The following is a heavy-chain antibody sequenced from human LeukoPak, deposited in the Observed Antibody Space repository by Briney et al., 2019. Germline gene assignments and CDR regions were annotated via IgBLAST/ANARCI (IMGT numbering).Heavy chain of an antibody. CDR3: ARGEAVDHAFDI. J-gene: IGHJ3*02. V-gene: IGHV4-34*01. Sequence: SETLSLTCAVYGGSFSGYYWSWIRQPPGKGLEWIGEINHSGSTNYNPSLKSRVTISVDTSKNQFSLKLSSVTAADTAVYYCARGEAVDHAFDIWGQGTMVTVSS. D-gene: IGHD6-19*01. CDR1: GGSFSGYY. CDR2: INHSGST.